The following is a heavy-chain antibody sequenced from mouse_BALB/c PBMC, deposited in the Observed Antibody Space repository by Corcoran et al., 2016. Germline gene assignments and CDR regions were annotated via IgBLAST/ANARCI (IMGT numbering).Heavy chain of an antibody. CDR3: ARWDSYFDV. CDR2: IDPANGNT. V-gene: IGHV14-3*02. J-gene: IGHJ1*01. Sequence: EVQQQQSGAELVKPGASVKLSCTASGFNIKDTYMHWVKQRPEQGLEWIGRIDPANGNTKYDPKFQGKATITADTSSNTAYLQLSSLTSEDTAGYYCARWDSYFDVWGAGTTVTVSS. CDR1: GFNIKDTY.